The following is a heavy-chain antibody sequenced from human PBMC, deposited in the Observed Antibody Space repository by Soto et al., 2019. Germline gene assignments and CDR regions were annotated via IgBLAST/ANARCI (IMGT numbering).Heavy chain of an antibody. J-gene: IGHJ5*02. Sequence: SETLSLTCAVSGGSISSSNWWSWVRQPPGKGLEWIGEIYHSGSTNYNPSLKSRATISVDKSKNQFSLKLSSVTAADTAVYYCARGRSTTTVTLLGLDPWGQGTLVTVSS. CDR2: IYHSGST. V-gene: IGHV4-4*02. CDR3: ARGRSTTTVTLLGLDP. CDR1: GGSISSSNW. D-gene: IGHD4-17*01.